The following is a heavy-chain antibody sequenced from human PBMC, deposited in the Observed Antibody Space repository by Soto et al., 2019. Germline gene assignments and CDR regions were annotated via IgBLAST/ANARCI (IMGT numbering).Heavy chain of an antibody. J-gene: IGHJ2*01. D-gene: IGHD5-12*01. V-gene: IGHV1-69*12. CDR2: IIPIFGTA. CDR3: ARGNHRWLQLWYFDL. CDR1: GGTFSSYT. Sequence: QVQLVQSGAEVKKPGSSVTVSCKASGGTFSSYTISWVRQAPGQGLEGVGGIIPIFGTANYAQKVQGRVAIAADESTTPGYMELSSLRSEGTAVYYCARGNHRWLQLWYFDLWGRCNLVTVSS.